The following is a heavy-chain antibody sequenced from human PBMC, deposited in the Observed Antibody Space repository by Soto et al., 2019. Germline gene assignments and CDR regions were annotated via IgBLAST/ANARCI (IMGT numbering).Heavy chain of an antibody. D-gene: IGHD4-17*01. CDR2: IWYDGSNE. CDR3: ARELTAVTTPSFDH. Sequence: QVQLVESGGGVVQPGRSLRLSCAASGFNFDSYGMHWVRQAPGKGLEWVAVIWYDGSNEYYADSVKGRFTVSRDNAKNTVYLQINSLRVEDTAVYYCARELTAVTTPSFDHWGQGAQVIVSS. V-gene: IGHV3-33*01. J-gene: IGHJ5*02. CDR1: GFNFDSYG.